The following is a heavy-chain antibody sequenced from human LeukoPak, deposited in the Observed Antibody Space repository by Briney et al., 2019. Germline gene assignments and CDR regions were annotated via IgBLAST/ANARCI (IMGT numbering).Heavy chain of an antibody. D-gene: IGHD3-22*01. J-gene: IGHJ6*03. CDR1: GYTFTSYD. CDR2: INTNTGNP. CDR3: ARVHYDSSGYSSYYYYYMDV. Sequence: ASVKVSCKASGYTFTSYDINWVRQAPGQGLEWMGWINTNTGNPTYAQGFPGRFVFSLDTSVSTAYLQISSLKAEDTAVYYCARVHYDSSGYSSYYYYYMDVWGKGTTVTVSS. V-gene: IGHV7-4-1*02.